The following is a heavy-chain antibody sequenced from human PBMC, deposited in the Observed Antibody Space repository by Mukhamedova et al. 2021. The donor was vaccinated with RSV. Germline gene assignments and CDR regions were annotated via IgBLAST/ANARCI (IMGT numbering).Heavy chain of an antibody. J-gene: IGHJ6*03. D-gene: IGHD5-18*01. CDR1: A. V-gene: IGHV3-9*03. Sequence: AMHWVRQAPGKGLEWVSGISWNSNSIGYADSVKGRFTISRDNAKKSLYLQMNSLRAEDMAVYDCAKDGHSYGYSYMDVWGKGTTV. CDR2: ISWNSNSI. CDR3: AKDGHSYGYSYMDV.